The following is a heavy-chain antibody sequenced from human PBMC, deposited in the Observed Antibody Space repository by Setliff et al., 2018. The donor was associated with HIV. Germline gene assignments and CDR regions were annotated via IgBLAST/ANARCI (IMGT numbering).Heavy chain of an antibody. V-gene: IGHV4-34*01. Sequence: TLSLTCAVYGESLSPYFWSWIRQTPGKGLEWIGEINHSGSSNYNPSLKSRVTLSVDTSKNPFSLKLTSVTAADAAVYYCARGLGIVEATTPFDFWGQGTLVTVSS. J-gene: IGHJ4*02. D-gene: IGHD1-26*01. CDR3: ARGLGIVEATTPFDF. CDR2: INHSGSS. CDR1: GESLSPYF.